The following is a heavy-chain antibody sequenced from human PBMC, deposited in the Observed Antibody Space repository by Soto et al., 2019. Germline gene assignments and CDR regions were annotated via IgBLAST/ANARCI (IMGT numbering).Heavy chain of an antibody. Sequence: GGSLRLSCAASGFTFSSYAMSWVRQAPGKGLEWVSGISWNSGSIGYADSVKGRFTISRDNAKNSLYLQMNSLRAEDTALYYCAKDQTSDIVVVVAATNWGQGTLVTSPQ. D-gene: IGHD2-15*01. CDR3: AKDQTSDIVVVVAATN. CDR1: GFTFSSYA. J-gene: IGHJ4*02. V-gene: IGHV3-9*01. CDR2: ISWNSGSI.